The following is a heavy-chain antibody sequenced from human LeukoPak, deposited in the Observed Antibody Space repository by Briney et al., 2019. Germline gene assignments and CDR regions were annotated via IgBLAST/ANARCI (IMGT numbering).Heavy chain of an antibody. D-gene: IGHD3-3*01. V-gene: IGHV3-23*01. CDR1: GFTFSSYA. CDR2: ISGSGGST. CDR3: AKDLGYDFWSGYYVLLGTAFDI. Sequence: GGSLRLSCAASGFTFSSYAMSWVRQAPGKGLEWVSAISGSGGSTYYADSVKGRFTITRDNSKNTLYLQMNGLRAEDTAVYYCAKDLGYDFWSGYYVLLGTAFDIWGQGTMVTVSS. J-gene: IGHJ3*02.